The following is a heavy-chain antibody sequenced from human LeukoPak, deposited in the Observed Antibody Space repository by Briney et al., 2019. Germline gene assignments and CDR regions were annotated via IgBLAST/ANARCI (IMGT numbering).Heavy chain of an antibody. D-gene: IGHD3/OR15-3a*01. CDR3: ARDQYDTWSRRGNFDS. CDR2: IKQDGSEK. CDR1: RFTFSSYW. V-gene: IGHV3-7*01. Sequence: GGSLRLSCAASRFTFSSYWMSWVRQAPGKGLEWVANIKQDGSEKYYVDSVKGRFTISRDNTKNSLYLQMNSLRAEDTAVFYCARDQYDTWSRRGNFDSWGQGTLVIVSS. J-gene: IGHJ4*02.